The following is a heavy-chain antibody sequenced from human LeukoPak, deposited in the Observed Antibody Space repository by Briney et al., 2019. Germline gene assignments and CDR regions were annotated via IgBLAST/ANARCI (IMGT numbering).Heavy chain of an antibody. D-gene: IGHD4-23*01. CDR1: GFTFSSYS. Sequence: QTGGSLRLSCAASGFTFSSYSMNWVRQAPGKGLEWVSAISGSGGSTYYADSVKGRFTISRDNSKNTLYLQMNSLRAEDTAVYYSAKVVRWSDYIDYWGQGTLVTVSS. V-gene: IGHV3-23*01. J-gene: IGHJ4*02. CDR2: ISGSGGST. CDR3: AKVVRWSDYIDY.